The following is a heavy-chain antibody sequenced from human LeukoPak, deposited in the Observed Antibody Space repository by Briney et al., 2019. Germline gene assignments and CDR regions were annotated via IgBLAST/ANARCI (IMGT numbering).Heavy chain of an antibody. CDR1: GGSISSSGHY. CDR2: VYYSGST. CDR3: AHQLEKYCSDGSCPAGVFDI. Sequence: SETLSLTCTVSGGSISSSGHYWSRIRQHPGKGLEWIGNVYYSGSTYHNPSLKSRVIISGDTSKNQFSLKLSSVTAADTAVYYCAHQLEKYCSDGSCPAGVFDIWGQGTMVTVSS. J-gene: IGHJ3*02. D-gene: IGHD2-15*01. V-gene: IGHV4-31*03.